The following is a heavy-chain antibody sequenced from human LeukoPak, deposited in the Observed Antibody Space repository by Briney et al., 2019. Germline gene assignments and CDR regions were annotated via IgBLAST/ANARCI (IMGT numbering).Heavy chain of an antibody. Sequence: PSETLSLTCTVSGGSISSSSYYWGWIRQPPGKGLEWIGSIYYSGSTYYNPSLKSRVTISVDTSKNQFSLKLSSVTAADTAVYYCARPSDSSGSYGAFDIWGQGTMVTVSS. CDR1: GGSISSSSYY. V-gene: IGHV4-39*01. D-gene: IGHD3-22*01. CDR3: ARPSDSSGSYGAFDI. CDR2: IYYSGST. J-gene: IGHJ3*02.